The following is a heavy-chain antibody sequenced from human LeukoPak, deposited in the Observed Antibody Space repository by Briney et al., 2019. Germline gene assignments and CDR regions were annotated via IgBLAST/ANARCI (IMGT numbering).Heavy chain of an antibody. Sequence: SETLSLTCTVSGGSISSSYWSWIRQPPGKELEWIGYIDYSGNTNYNPSLKSRVTISVERSKNQFSLKLSSVTAADTAVYYCARATSYGDYVDYWGQGTLVTVFS. CDR3: ARATSYGDYVDY. D-gene: IGHD4-17*01. V-gene: IGHV4-59*08. J-gene: IGHJ4*02. CDR1: GGSISSSY. CDR2: IDYSGNT.